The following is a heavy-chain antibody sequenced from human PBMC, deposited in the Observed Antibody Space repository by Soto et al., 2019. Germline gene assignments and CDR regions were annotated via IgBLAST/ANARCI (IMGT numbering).Heavy chain of an antibody. CDR2: IKQDGSEK. CDR1: GFTLSNYW. J-gene: IGHJ4*02. V-gene: IGHV3-7*01. CDR3: ARVTTVGGD. Sequence: EVQLVESGGGLVQPGGSLRLSCAASGFTLSNYWMSWVRQAPGKGLEWVANIKQDGSEKYYVDSVKGRFTISRDNAKNSLYLQMNSLRAEDTAVDYCARVTTVGGDWGQGTLVTVSS. D-gene: IGHD4-17*01.